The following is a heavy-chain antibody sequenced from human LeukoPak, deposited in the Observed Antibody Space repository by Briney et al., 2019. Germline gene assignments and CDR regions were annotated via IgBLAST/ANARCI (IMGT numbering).Heavy chain of an antibody. J-gene: IGHJ4*02. Sequence: GGSLRLSCAASGFTFSSYWLGWVRQAPGKGLEWVANIKQDGSEKYYVDSVKGRFTISRDNAKKSLNLQMNSLRAEDTAVYYCVREGNSGTYLAPGYLDYWGQGTLVTVSS. CDR2: IKQDGSEK. CDR1: GFTFSSYW. V-gene: IGHV3-7*01. CDR3: VREGNSGTYLAPGYLDY. D-gene: IGHD1-26*01.